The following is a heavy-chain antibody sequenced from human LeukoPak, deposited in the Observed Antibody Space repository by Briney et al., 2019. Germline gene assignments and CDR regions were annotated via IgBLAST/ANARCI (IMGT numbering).Heavy chain of an antibody. J-gene: IGHJ3*02. CDR1: NGSISSYDSY. V-gene: IGHV4-30-4*01. D-gene: IGHD3-10*01. CDR2: IYYGGST. CDR3: ARVSRGGSGSSAFDI. Sequence: SQTLSLTCTVSNGSISSYDSYWSWIRQPPGKGLDWIAYIYYGGSTDSTPSLKSRVTISVDTSKNQFSLRLTSVTAADTAVYYCARVSRGGSGSSAFDIWGQGTMVTVSS.